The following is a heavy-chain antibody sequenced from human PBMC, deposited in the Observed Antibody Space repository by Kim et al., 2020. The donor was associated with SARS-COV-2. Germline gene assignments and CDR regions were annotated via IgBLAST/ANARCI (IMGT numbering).Heavy chain of an antibody. V-gene: IGHV3-48*03. CDR3: ARDLYDSSGYYLGAFDY. Sequence: GGSLRLSCAASGFTFSSYEMNWVRQAPGKGLEWVSYISSSGSTIYYADSVKGRFTISRDNAKNSLYLQMNSLRAEDTAVYYCARDLYDSSGYYLGAFDYWGQGTLVTVSS. CDR1: GFTFSSYE. J-gene: IGHJ4*02. CDR2: ISSSGSTI. D-gene: IGHD3-22*01.